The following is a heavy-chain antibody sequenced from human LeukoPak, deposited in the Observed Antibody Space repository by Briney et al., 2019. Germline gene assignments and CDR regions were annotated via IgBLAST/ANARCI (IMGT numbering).Heavy chain of an antibody. CDR1: GYTFTGYY. J-gene: IGHJ3*02. V-gene: IGHV1-2*02. CDR2: INPNSGGT. D-gene: IGHD6-13*01. Sequence: GASVNVSCKASGYTFTGYYMHWVRQAPGQGLEWMGWINPNSGGTNYAQKFQGRVTMTRDTSISTAYMELSRLRSDDTAVYYCAASRIAAAGTRAFDIWGQGTMVTVSS. CDR3: AASRIAAAGTRAFDI.